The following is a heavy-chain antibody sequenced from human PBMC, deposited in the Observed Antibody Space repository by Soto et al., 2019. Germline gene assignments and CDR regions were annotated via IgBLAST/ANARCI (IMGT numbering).Heavy chain of an antibody. V-gene: IGHV3-66*01. CDR2: IYSGGST. D-gene: IGHD6-19*01. Sequence: EVRLVESGGGLVQPGGSLRLSCAASGFTVSSNYMSWVRQAPGKGLAWVSVIYSGGSTYYADSVKGRFTISRDTSKNTLYLQMNSLRDEDTAVYYCARDRIAVAGNPEYFQHWGQGTLVTVSS. CDR1: GFTVSSNY. J-gene: IGHJ1*01. CDR3: ARDRIAVAGNPEYFQH.